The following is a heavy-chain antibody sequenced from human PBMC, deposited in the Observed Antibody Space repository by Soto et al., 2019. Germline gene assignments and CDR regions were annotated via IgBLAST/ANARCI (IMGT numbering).Heavy chain of an antibody. V-gene: IGHV3-23*01. CDR3: AKRPTTVANRFYFDY. CDR2: ISGSGGST. D-gene: IGHD4-17*01. J-gene: IGHJ4*02. CDR1: GFTFSSYA. Sequence: GGSLRLSCAASGFTFSSYAMSWVRQAPGKGLEWVSGISGSGGSTFYADSVKGRFTISRDNSKNTLYLQMNSLRAEDTAVYYCAKRPTTVANRFYFDYWGQGTLVTVSS.